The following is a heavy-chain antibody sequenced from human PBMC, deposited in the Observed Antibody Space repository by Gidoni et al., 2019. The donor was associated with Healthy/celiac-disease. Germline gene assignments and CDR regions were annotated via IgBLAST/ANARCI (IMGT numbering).Heavy chain of an antibody. D-gene: IGHD2-21*02. Sequence: QLQLQESGPGLVKPSETLSLTYTVSGGSISSSSYYWGWIRQPPGKGLEWIGSIYYSGSTYYNPSLKSRVTISVDTSKNQFSLKLSSVTAADTAVYYCARLPPFSEYCGGDCYFDYWGQGTLVTVSS. CDR2: IYYSGST. CDR1: GGSISSSSYY. V-gene: IGHV4-39*01. CDR3: ARLPPFSEYCGGDCYFDY. J-gene: IGHJ4*02.